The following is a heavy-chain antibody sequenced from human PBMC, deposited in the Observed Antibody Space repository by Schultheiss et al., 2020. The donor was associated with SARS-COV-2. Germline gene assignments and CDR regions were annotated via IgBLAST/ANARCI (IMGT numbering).Heavy chain of an antibody. V-gene: IGHV3-21*04. D-gene: IGHD6-13*01. Sequence: GGSLRLSCAASGFTFSSYGMHWVRQAPGKGLEWVSSISSSSSYIYYADSVKGRFTISRDNAKNSLYLQMNSLRAEDTAVYYCAKGSSSWFNWFDPWGQGTLVTVSS. CDR2: ISSSSSYI. CDR3: AKGSSSWFNWFDP. CDR1: GFTFSSYG. J-gene: IGHJ5*02.